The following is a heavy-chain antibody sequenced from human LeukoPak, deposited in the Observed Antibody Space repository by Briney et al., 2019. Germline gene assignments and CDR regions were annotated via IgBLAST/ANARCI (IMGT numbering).Heavy chain of an antibody. D-gene: IGHD6-19*01. CDR3: ARHTPVTGQPLGY. CDR1: GGSISGYY. V-gene: IGHV4-59*08. Sequence: SETLSLTCTVSGGSISGYYWSWFRQPPGKGLEWVAYIHYTGSTNYNPSLKSRVTISLDTSENQFSLKLTSVTAADTAAYYCARHTPVTGQPLGYWGQGTLVTVSS. J-gene: IGHJ4*02. CDR2: IHYTGST.